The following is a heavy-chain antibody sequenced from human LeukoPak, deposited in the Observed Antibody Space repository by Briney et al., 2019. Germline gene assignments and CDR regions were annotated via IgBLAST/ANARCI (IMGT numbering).Heavy chain of an antibody. D-gene: IGHD5-18*01. CDR2: IYTSGST. Sequence: PSETLSLTCTVSGGSISSYYWSWIRQPAGKGLEWIRRIYTSGSTNYNPSLKSRVTMSVDTSKNQFSLKLSSVTAADTAVYYCARDTPDTAMRHNWFDPWGQGTLVTVSS. J-gene: IGHJ5*02. CDR3: ARDTPDTAMRHNWFDP. V-gene: IGHV4-4*07. CDR1: GGSISSYY.